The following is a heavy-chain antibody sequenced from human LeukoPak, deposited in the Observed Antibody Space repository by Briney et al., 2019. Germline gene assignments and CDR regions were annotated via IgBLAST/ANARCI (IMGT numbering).Heavy chain of an antibody. D-gene: IGHD6-13*01. CDR1: GFTFSSYE. V-gene: IGHV3-48*03. Sequence: PGGSLRLSCAASGFTFSSYEMNWVRQAPGKGLEWVSYISSSGSTIYYADSVKGRFTFSRDNAKNSLYLQMNSLRAEDTAVYYCARDAAPYSSSWYDYWGQGTLVTVSS. CDR3: ARDAAPYSSSWYDY. CDR2: ISSSGSTI. J-gene: IGHJ4*02.